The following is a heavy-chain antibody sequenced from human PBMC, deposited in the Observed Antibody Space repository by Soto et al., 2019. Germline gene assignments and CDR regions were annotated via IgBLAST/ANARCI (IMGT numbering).Heavy chain of an antibody. J-gene: IGHJ4*02. CDR2: ISSGSSNI. D-gene: IGHD2-15*01. CDR3: ASTMVVAAPFDF. CDR1: GFAFRSYN. V-gene: IGHV3-21*01. Sequence: EVQLVESGGGLVKPGGSLTLSCGASGFAFRSYNMNWVRQAPGKGLEWVASISSGSSNIYYADSVKGRFTISRDNAKNSLHLQMDSLRAEDSAVYYCASTMVVAAPFDFWGQGTLVTVSS.